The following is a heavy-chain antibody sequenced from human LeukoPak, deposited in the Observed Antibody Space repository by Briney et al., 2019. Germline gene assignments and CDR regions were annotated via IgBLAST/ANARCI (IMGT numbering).Heavy chain of an antibody. CDR2: INHSGST. Sequence: TSETLSLTCAVYGGSFSGYYWSWIRQPPGKGLEWIGEINHSGSTNYNPSLKSRVTISVDTSKNQFSLKLSSVTAADTAVYYCARDFVAYDYWGQGTLVTVSS. D-gene: IGHD2/OR15-2a*01. J-gene: IGHJ4*02. CDR3: ARDFVAYDY. CDR1: GGSFSGYY. V-gene: IGHV4-34*01.